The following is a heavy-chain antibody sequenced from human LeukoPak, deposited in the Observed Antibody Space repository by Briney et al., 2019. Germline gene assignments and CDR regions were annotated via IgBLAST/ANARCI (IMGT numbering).Heavy chain of an antibody. Sequence: PSATLSLTCTVSGGSISSYYWSWIRQPPGKGLEWIGYIYYSGSTNYNPSLKSRLTISVDTSKNQFSLKLSSLTATDTAVYYCARDHCSANSCYEDYYNGVDVWGQGTTVTVSS. D-gene: IGHD2-2*01. CDR2: IYYSGST. CDR3: ARDHCSANSCYEDYYNGVDV. J-gene: IGHJ6*02. V-gene: IGHV4-59*12. CDR1: GGSISSYY.